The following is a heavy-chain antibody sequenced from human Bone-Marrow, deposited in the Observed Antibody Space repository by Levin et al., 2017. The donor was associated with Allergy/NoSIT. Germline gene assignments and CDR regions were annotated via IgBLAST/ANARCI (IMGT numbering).Heavy chain of an antibody. V-gene: IGHV3-21*01. CDR2: ISSSSSYI. D-gene: IGHD1-1*01. CDR3: ARGSPGSNYYFDY. Sequence: PGGSLRLSCAASGFTFSSYSMNWVRQAPGKGLEWVSSISSSSSYIYYADSVKGRFTISRDNAKNSLYLQMNSLRAEDTAVYYCARGSPGSNYYFDYWGQGTLVTVSS. J-gene: IGHJ4*02. CDR1: GFTFSSYS.